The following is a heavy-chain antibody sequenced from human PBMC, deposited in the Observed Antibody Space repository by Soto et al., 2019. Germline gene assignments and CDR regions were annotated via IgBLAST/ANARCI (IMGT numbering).Heavy chain of an antibody. Sequence: QVQVVQSGAEVKKPGASVKVACKASGYTFTTFGMSWVRQAPGQGLEWMGWISGENGDTHSAQRFQDRVTMTTDTSTNTAYMELRSLTSDDTAVYYCARCYCSAGSCFTCWHFDLWGRGTLVTVSS. J-gene: IGHJ2*01. V-gene: IGHV1-18*01. CDR2: ISGENGDT. D-gene: IGHD2-15*01. CDR3: ARCYCSAGSCFTCWHFDL. CDR1: GYTFTTFG.